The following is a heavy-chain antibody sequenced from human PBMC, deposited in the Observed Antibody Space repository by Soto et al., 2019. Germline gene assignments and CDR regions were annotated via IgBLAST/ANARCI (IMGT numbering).Heavy chain of an antibody. CDR3: ARSSGGNFGIIIEGTNWFAP. J-gene: IGHJ5*02. V-gene: IGHV1-46*01. Sequence: ASVKVSCKAPRDTFTSYYINWVRQAPGQGLEWMGVINPHGGSTSYAQKFKGRVTLTRDTSASTVYMEVSSLTSEDTAMYYCARSSGGNFGIIIEGTNWFAPWGQGTLVTVSS. CDR1: RDTFTSYY. D-gene: IGHD1-26*01. CDR2: INPHGGST.